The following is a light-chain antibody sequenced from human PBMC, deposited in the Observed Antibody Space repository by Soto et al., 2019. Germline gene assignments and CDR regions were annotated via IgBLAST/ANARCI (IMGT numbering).Light chain of an antibody. CDR3: SSYTSSSTLV. Sequence: QSALTQPASVSGSPGQSITISCTGTNSDVGGYNYVSWYQQHPGKAPKLMIYEVSNRPSGVSNRFSGSKSGNTASLTISGLQAEDEADYYCSSYTSSSTLVFGGGTKLT. CDR1: NSDVGGYNY. J-gene: IGLJ2*01. V-gene: IGLV2-14*01. CDR2: EVS.